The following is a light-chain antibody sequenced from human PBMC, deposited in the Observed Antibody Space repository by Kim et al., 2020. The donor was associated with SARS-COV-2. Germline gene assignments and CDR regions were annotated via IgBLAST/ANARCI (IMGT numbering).Light chain of an antibody. J-gene: IGKJ5*01. V-gene: IGKV1-39*01. CDR1: QSISSY. Sequence: DIQMTQSPSSLSASVGDRVTITCRASQSISSYLNWYQQKPGKAPKLLIYAASSLQSGVPSRFSGSGSGTDFTLTISSLQPEDFATYNYQHSYSTTPHSTFGQGTRLEIK. CDR3: QHSYSTTPHST. CDR2: AAS.